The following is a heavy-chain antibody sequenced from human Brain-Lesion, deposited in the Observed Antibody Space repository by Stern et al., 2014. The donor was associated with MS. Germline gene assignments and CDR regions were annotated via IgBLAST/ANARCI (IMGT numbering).Heavy chain of an antibody. D-gene: IGHD2-2*01. Sequence: QVQLVQSGAEVKKPGASVKVSCKAAGYTFSSYDITWVRQASGHGLEWMGWMNPYSGNTGYRQKFKGRVSMTSDPSISTVYMELTSLTSDDTAVYFCARAVRNQLLSEYWGQGTLVTVSS. CDR3: ARAVRNQLLSEY. CDR2: MNPYSGNT. CDR1: GYTFSSYD. J-gene: IGHJ4*02. V-gene: IGHV1-8*01.